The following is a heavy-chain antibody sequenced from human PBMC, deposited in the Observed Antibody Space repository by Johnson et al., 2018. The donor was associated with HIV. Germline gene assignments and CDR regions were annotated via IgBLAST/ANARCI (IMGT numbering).Heavy chain of an antibody. CDR2: ISYNEDKK. D-gene: IGHD1-7*01. CDR3: ARDPQTYNWNYMMAFDM. V-gene: IGHV3-30*04. Sequence: QVQLVESGGGLVQPGRSLRLSCAASGFTFRTFPMHWVRQAPGKGLEWMAFISYNEDKKYYADSVKGRFTISRDNSKNILYLQMNSLRAEDTAVYYCARDPQTYNWNYMMAFDMWGQGTMVTVSP. J-gene: IGHJ3*02. CDR1: GFTFRTFP.